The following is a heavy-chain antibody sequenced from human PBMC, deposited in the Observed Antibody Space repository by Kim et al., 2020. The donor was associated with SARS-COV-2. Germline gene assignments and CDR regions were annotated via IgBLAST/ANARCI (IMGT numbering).Heavy chain of an antibody. J-gene: IGHJ5*02. CDR3: VRGGYCSGGSCYATNWVDP. D-gene: IGHD2-15*01. CDR2: ISSDGRNK. CDR1: GFAFKSYA. Sequence: GGSLRLSCAASGFAFKSYAMHWVRQAPGRALEWVAIISSDGRNKDYRDSVKGRFTISRDNSKNTLYLQVNSLRPEDTAVYYCVRGGYCSGGSCYATNWVDPWGHGTPLTVSS. V-gene: IGHV3-30*03.